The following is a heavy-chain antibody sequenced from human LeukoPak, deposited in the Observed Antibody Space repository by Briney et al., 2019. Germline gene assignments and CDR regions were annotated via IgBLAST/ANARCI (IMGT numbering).Heavy chain of an antibody. CDR3: ARDHLAYCGGDCATDY. D-gene: IGHD2-21*02. CDR1: GFTFSSYA. CDR2: ISYDGSNK. J-gene: IGHJ4*02. V-gene: IGHV3-30*04. Sequence: PGRSLRLSCAASGFTFSSYAMHWVRQAPGKGLEWVAVISYDGSNKYYADSVKGRFTISRDNSKNTLNLQMNSLRAEDTAVYYCARDHLAYCGGDCATDYWGQGTLVTVSS.